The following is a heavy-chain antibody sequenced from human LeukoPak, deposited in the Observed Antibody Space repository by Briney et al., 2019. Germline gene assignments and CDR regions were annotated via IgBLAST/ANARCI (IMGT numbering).Heavy chain of an antibody. Sequence: GSLRLSCAASGLTFRNYAMSWVRQAPGKGLEWVSVICANDGNTYYADAVKGRFTISRDNSKDTLYLQMDSLRAEDTAVYYCAKGSDNSCYSPSDYWGQGILVTVSS. CDR3: AKGSDNSCYSPSDY. V-gene: IGHV3-23*01. CDR1: GLTFRNYA. CDR2: ICANDGNT. J-gene: IGHJ4*02. D-gene: IGHD5-12*01.